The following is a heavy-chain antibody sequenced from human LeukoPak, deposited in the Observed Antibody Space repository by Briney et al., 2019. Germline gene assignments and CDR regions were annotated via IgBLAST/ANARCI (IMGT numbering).Heavy chain of an antibody. V-gene: IGHV3-48*01. CDR3: ARDRKGLFDY. CDR1: GFTFSSYS. CDR2: ISSSSSTI. D-gene: IGHD1-14*01. Sequence: GGSLRLSCAASGFTFSSYSMNWVRQAPGKGLEWVSYISSSSSTIYYADSVKGRFTISRDNANNSLYLQMNSLRAEDTAVYYCARDRKGLFDYWGQGTLVTVSS. J-gene: IGHJ4*02.